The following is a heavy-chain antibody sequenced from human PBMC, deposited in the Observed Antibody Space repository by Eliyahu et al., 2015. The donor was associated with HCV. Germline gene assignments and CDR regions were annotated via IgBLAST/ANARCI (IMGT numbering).Heavy chain of an antibody. V-gene: IGHV6-1*01. CDR2: TYYMSKWYN. Sequence: QVQLQQSGPGLVKPSQTLSLTCAISGXSVXRDSVAWNWIRQSPXRGLEWLGRTYYMSKWYNDYALSVKSRITINPDTSRNQFSLQLNSVTPDDTAVYYCARGIVSAFDIWGQGTMVXVSS. D-gene: IGHD3-22*01. J-gene: IGHJ3*02. CDR1: GXSVXRDSVA. CDR3: ARGIVSAFDI.